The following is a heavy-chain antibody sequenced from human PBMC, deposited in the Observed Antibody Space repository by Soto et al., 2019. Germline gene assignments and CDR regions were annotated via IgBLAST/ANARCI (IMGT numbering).Heavy chain of an antibody. V-gene: IGHV4-34*01. CDR2: ITHFGGT. Sequence: QVQVQQWGAGLLKPSETLSLTCEVFGGSLSGVHWTWIRQSPGEGLDWIGEITHFGGTNSNPSLKSRVTISADTSKNLFSLNLTSVTAADTAVYYCAGGRGNVWELPVHWGQGTLVTVSS. CDR3: AGGRGNVWELPVH. D-gene: IGHD1-26*01. J-gene: IGHJ4*02. CDR1: GGSLSGVH.